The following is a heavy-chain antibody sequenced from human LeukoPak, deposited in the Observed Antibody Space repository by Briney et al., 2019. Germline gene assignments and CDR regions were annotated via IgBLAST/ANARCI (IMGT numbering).Heavy chain of an antibody. CDR2: IYYSGST. J-gene: IGHJ4*02. CDR1: GGSISSGDYY. CDR3: ASWPPFTWIGIDY. Sequence: SQTLSLTCTVSGGSISSGDYYWGWIRQPPGEGLEWIGYIYYSGSTYYNPSLKSRVTISVDTSKNQFSLKLSSVTAADTAVYYCASWPPFTWIGIDYWGQGTLVTVSS. D-gene: IGHD5-12*01. V-gene: IGHV4-30-4*01.